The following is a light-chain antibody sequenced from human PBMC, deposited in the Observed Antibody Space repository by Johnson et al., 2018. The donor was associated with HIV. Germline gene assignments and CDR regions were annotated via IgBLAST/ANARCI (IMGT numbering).Light chain of an antibody. CDR2: EIN. J-gene: IGLJ1*01. V-gene: IGLV1-51*02. Sequence: QSVLTQPPSVSAAPGQKVTISCSGSSSNIGNNYVSWYQQLPGTAPKLLIYEINKRPSGIPDRFSGSKSGTSATLGITGLQTGDEADYYCGTWDSSLSAGKVFGTGTKVTGL. CDR1: SSNIGNNY. CDR3: GTWDSSLSAGKV.